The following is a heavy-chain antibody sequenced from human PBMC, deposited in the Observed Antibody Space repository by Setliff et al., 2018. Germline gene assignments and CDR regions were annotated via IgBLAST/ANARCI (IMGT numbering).Heavy chain of an antibody. J-gene: IGHJ4*02. CDR3: SRLVRFCTRTSCQRLSGDEY. V-gene: IGHV1-18*01. D-gene: IGHD2-2*01. CDR2: ISPYTGKT. CDR1: GYTFIDYG. Sequence: GASVKVSCKASGYTFIDYGVSWVRQAPGQGLEWVGWISPYTGKTYLAPKFQGRVTLTADTSTTTAYLQLTNLRSDDTAIYFCSRLVRFCTRTSCQRLSGDEYWGQGALVTVSS.